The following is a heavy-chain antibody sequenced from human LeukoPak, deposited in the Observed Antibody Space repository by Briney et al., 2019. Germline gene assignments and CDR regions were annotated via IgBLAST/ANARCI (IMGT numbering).Heavy chain of an antibody. CDR2: LKYAGST. CDR1: GGSISSGGYY. J-gene: IGHJ4*02. Sequence: PSQTLSLTCTVSGGSISSGGYYWNWIRQPPGKGLEWIGNLKYAGSTNYNPSLKSRITMSVDTSRNHFSLKVSSVTAADTAVYYCATQASGYNRGSFDYWGQGTVVTVSS. CDR3: ATQASGYNRGSFDY. D-gene: IGHD5-18*01. V-gene: IGHV4-61*03.